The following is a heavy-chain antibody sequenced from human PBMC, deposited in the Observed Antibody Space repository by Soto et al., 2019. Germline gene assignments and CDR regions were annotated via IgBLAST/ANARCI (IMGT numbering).Heavy chain of an antibody. D-gene: IGHD6-19*01. J-gene: IGHJ6*02. CDR1: GITFSNYN. CDR3: AREMAAVAGYSYYGVDV. Sequence: VQLVEXGGGXXXXXGXLXXXXAASGITFSNYNMNWVRQAPGKGLEWVSYISSSSGTRYYADSVKGRFTISRDNAKNSLYLQMNSLRGEDTAVYYCAREMAAVAGYSYYGVDVWGQGTTVTVSS. CDR2: ISSSSGTR. V-gene: IGHV3-48*01.